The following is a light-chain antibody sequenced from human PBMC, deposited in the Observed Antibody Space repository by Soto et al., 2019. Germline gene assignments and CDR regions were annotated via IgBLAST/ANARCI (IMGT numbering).Light chain of an antibody. Sequence: QSALTQPASVSGSPGQSITISCTGTSSDVGGYNYVSWYQQHPGKAPKLTIYEVSNRPSGVSNRFSGSKFGNKSSLTISGLQAEDEADYYCSSYTSSSTRVFGGGTKLTVL. CDR2: EVS. CDR1: SSDVGGYNY. J-gene: IGLJ2*01. V-gene: IGLV2-14*01. CDR3: SSYTSSSTRV.